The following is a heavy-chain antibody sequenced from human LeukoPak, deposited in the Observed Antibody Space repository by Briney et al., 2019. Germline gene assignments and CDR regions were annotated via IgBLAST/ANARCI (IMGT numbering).Heavy chain of an antibody. J-gene: IGHJ3*02. V-gene: IGHV3-7*01. CDR2: IKQDGSEQ. CDR1: GFTFNNYW. CDR3: ARPYSDYAKGTFDI. D-gene: IGHD5-12*01. Sequence: GSLRLSCAGSGFTFNNYWMSWVRQAPGKGLEWVANIKQDGSEQYYVDSVKGRFTISRDNAKNSLYLQMNSLRVEDTAVYYCARPYSDYAKGTFDIWGQGTMVTVS.